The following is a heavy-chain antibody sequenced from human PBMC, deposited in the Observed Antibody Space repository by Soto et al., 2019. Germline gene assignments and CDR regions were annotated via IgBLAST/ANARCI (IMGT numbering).Heavy chain of an antibody. J-gene: IGHJ6*02. Sequence: GGSLRLSCAASGFTFSSYAMHWVRQAPGKGLEWVAGISYDGSNKYYADSVKGRFTISRDNSKNTLYLQMNSLRAEDTAVYYCARDLGYYYSSGYYYYYYGIDFWGQGTTVTVSS. CDR3: ARDLGYYYSSGYYYYYYGIDF. V-gene: IGHV3-30-3*01. D-gene: IGHD3-22*01. CDR1: GFTFSSYA. CDR2: ISYDGSNK.